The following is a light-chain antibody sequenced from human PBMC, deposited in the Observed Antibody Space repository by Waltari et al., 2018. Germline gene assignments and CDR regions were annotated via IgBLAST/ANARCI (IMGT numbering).Light chain of an antibody. CDR2: KVS. CDR3: MQGTHRPWT. V-gene: IGKV2-30*01. J-gene: IGKJ1*01. Sequence: VVMTQSPLSLPVTLGQPASISCRSSQSLVSSDGNTYFNWFHQRPGQSPRRLVYKVSNRDSGVPDRFSGSGSGTDFTLTISRVEAEDVGVYYCMQGTHRPWTFGQVTKVEIE. CDR1: QSLVSSDGNTY.